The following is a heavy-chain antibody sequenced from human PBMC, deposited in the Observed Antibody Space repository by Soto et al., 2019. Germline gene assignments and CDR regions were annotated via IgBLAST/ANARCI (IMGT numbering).Heavy chain of an antibody. CDR1: GFTFSSYA. V-gene: IGHV3-23*01. Sequence: PGGSLILSCAASGFTFSSYAMSWVRQAPGKGLEWVSGISGSGGSTYYADSVKGRFTISRDNSKNTLYLQMNSLRAEDTSVYYCAKDRISLDYFDHWGQGTLVTVSS. CDR3: AKDRISLDYFDH. CDR2: ISGSGGST. D-gene: IGHD1-1*01. J-gene: IGHJ4*02.